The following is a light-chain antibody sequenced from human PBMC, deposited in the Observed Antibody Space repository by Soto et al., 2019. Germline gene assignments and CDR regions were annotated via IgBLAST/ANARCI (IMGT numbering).Light chain of an antibody. CDR2: DAS. Sequence: DMQMTQYPSTLSASVVDRVTITCRASQSISSWLAWYQQKAGKAPKLLIYDASTLESGVPSRFSGSGSGTEFTLTITSLQPDDFATYYCQQYNTYPETFGQGTKVDI. CDR1: QSISSW. CDR3: QQYNTYPET. V-gene: IGKV1-5*01. J-gene: IGKJ1*01.